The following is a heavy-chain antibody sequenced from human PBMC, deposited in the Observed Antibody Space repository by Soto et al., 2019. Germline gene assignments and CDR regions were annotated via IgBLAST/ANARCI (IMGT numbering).Heavy chain of an antibody. J-gene: IGHJ6*02. CDR1: GFTFSSYS. Sequence: GGSLRLSCAASGFTFSSYSMNWVRQAPGKGLEWVSYISSSSSTIYYADSVKGRFTISRDNAKNSLYLQMNSLRDEDTAVYYCARSKAMADKYYYYGMDVWGQGTTVTVSS. CDR2: ISSSSSTI. V-gene: IGHV3-48*02. D-gene: IGHD6-19*01. CDR3: ARSKAMADKYYYYGMDV.